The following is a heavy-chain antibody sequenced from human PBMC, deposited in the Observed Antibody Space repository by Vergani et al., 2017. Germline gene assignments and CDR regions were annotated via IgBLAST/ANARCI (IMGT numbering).Heavy chain of an antibody. CDR1: GYTFTSYY. V-gene: IGHV1-46*01. CDR3: ARDPRTVTTLGYYYYYMDV. CDR2: INPSGGST. Sequence: QVQLVQSGAAVKKPGASVKVSCKASGYTFTSYYMHWVRQAPGQGLEWMGIINPSGGSTSYAQKFQGRVTMTRDTSTSTVYMELSSLRSEDTAVDYCARDPRTVTTLGYYYYYMDVWGKGTTVTVSS. D-gene: IGHD4-17*01. J-gene: IGHJ6*03.